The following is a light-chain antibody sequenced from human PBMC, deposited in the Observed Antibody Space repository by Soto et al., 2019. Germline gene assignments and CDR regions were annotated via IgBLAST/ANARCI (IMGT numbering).Light chain of an antibody. CDR3: QQYGSSPLT. J-gene: IGKJ4*01. CDR1: QSVSNNY. Sequence: EIVLTQSPGTLSLSPGERATLSCRASQSVSNNYLAWHQQKPGQAPRLLIYDASNRATGIPARFSGSGSGTDFTLTISRLEPEDFAVYYCQQYGSSPLTFGGGTKVDIK. V-gene: IGKV3-20*01. CDR2: DAS.